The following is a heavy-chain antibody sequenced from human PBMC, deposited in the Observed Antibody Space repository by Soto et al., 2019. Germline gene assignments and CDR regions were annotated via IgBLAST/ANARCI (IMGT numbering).Heavy chain of an antibody. Sequence: QVQLVESGGGVVQPGRSLRLSCAASGFTFSSYAMHWVRQAPGKGLEWVAVISYDGSNKYYADSVKGRFTISRDNSKNTLSLQMNSLSAEDTAVYYCARDEIRFSWAYGMDVWGQGTTVTVSS. D-gene: IGHD3-3*01. J-gene: IGHJ6*02. CDR1: GFTFSSYA. V-gene: IGHV3-30-3*01. CDR3: ARDEIRFSWAYGMDV. CDR2: ISYDGSNK.